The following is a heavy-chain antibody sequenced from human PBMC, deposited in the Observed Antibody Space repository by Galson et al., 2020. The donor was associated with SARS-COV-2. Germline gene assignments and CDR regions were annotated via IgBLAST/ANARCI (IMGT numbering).Heavy chain of an antibody. V-gene: IGHV3-30*04. CDR2: ISYDGSNK. Sequence: GGSLRLSCAASGFTFSSYAMHWVRQAPGKGLEWVAVISYDGSNKYYADSVKGRFTISRDNSKNTLYLQMNSLRAEDTAVYYCARERYDSSGYYLHYDYWGQGTLVTVSS. D-gene: IGHD3-22*01. CDR1: GFTFSSYA. J-gene: IGHJ4*02. CDR3: ARERYDSSGYYLHYDY.